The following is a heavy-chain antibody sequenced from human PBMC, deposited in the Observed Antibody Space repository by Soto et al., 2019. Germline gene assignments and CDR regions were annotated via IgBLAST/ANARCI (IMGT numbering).Heavy chain of an antibody. CDR1: GYTFTSYA. V-gene: IGHV1-3*01. CDR3: ARDRALRITTMHSN. J-gene: IGHJ4*02. CDR2: INAGNGNT. D-gene: IGHD3-3*01. Sequence: GASVKVSCKASGYTFTSYAMHWVRQAPGQRLEWMGWINAGNGNTKYSQKFQGRVTITRDTSASTAYMELSSLRSEDTAVYYCARDRALRITTMHSNWGQGTLVTVSS.